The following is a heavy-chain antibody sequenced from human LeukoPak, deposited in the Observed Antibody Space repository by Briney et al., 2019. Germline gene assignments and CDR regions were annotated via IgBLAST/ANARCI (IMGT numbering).Heavy chain of an antibody. D-gene: IGHD5-18*01. J-gene: IGHJ5*02. Sequence: PSETLSLTCTVSGGSISTSAYYWDWIRQPPGKGLEWIGSISYTGSTYYNSFLRSRVTMSVDTSTNQFSLKLSSVTAADTAVYYCARGRGTYSVGHWFDPWGQGTLVTVSS. CDR1: GGSISTSAYY. CDR2: ISYTGST. V-gene: IGHV4-39*01. CDR3: ARGRGTYSVGHWFDP.